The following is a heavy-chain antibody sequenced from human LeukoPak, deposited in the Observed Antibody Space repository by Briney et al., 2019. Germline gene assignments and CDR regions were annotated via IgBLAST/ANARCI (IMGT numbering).Heavy chain of an antibody. V-gene: IGHV3-21*01. Sequence: GGSLRLSCAASGFTFSSYSMNWVRQAPGKGLEWVSSISSSSSYIYYADSVKGRFTISRDNAKNSLYLQMNSLRAEDTAVYYCAKDRKGNDYGDPDAFDIWGQGTMVTVSS. J-gene: IGHJ3*02. CDR1: GFTFSSYS. CDR2: ISSSSSYI. CDR3: AKDRKGNDYGDPDAFDI. D-gene: IGHD4-17*01.